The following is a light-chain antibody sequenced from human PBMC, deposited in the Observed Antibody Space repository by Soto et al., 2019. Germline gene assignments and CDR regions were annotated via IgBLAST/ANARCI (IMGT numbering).Light chain of an antibody. CDR3: QSYDSSLSGHV. J-gene: IGLJ1*01. CDR1: SSNIGNNA. Sequence: QSVLTQPPSVSEAPRQRVTISCSGSSSNIGNNAVNWYQQLPGQAPKIVIYYDDLLTSGVSDRFSGSKSGTSASLAISDVQAEDEADYYCQSYDSSLSGHVFGTGTKVTVL. V-gene: IGLV1-36*01. CDR2: YDD.